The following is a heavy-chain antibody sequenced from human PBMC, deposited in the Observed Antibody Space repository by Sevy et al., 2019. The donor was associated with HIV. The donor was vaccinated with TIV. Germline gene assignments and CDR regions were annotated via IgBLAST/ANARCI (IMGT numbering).Heavy chain of an antibody. CDR2: IYYSGST. V-gene: IGHV4-59*01. CDR1: GDSISSYY. Sequence: SETLSLTCTVSGDSISSYYWSWIRQPPGKGLEWIGYIYYSGSTNYNPSLKSRVAISKDTSKNQFSLKLSSVTAADTAVYYCARALQDYYCGMDVWGQETTVTVSS. J-gene: IGHJ6*02. CDR3: ARALQDYYCGMDV.